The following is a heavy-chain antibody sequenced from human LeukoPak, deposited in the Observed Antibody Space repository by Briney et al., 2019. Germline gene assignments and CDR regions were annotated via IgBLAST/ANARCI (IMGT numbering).Heavy chain of an antibody. J-gene: IGHJ6*02. CDR2: IYYSGST. CDR1: GGSISSYY. Sequence: SETLSLTCTVSGGSISSYYWSWIRQPPGKGLEWIGYIYYSGSTNYNLSLKSRVTISVDTSKNQFSLKLSSVTAADTAVYYCARAAGWLQQDYYYGMDVWGQGTTVTVSS. CDR3: ARAAGWLQQDYYYGMDV. D-gene: IGHD5-24*01. V-gene: IGHV4-59*01.